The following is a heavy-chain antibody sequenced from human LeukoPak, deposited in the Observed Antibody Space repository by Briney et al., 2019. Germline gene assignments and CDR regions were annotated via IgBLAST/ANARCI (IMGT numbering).Heavy chain of an antibody. D-gene: IGHD2-2*01. CDR1: GFTFSSYS. CDR3: ARAGFCNSTSCYWFDP. CDR2: ISSSSSTI. Sequence: GGSLRLSCAASGFTFSSYSMNWVSQAPGKGLEWVSYISSSSSTIYYADSVKGRFTISRDNAKDTLYLQMNSLRAEDTAVYYCARAGFCNSTSCYWFDPWGQGTLVTVSS. V-gene: IGHV3-48*04. J-gene: IGHJ5*02.